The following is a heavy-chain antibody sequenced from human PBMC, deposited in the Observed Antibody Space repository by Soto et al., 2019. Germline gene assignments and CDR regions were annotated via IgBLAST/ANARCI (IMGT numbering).Heavy chain of an antibody. CDR3: ARGVCSGGSCYSADYYYGMDV. V-gene: IGHV1-18*01. CDR1: GYTFTSYG. Sequence: QVQLVQSGAEVKKPGASVKVSCKASGYTFTSYGISWVRQAPGQGLEWMGWISAYNGNTNYAQKLQGRVTMTTDTSTSTAYRELRSLRSDDTAVYYCARGVCSGGSCYSADYYYGMDVWGQGTTVTVSS. CDR2: ISAYNGNT. D-gene: IGHD2-15*01. J-gene: IGHJ6*02.